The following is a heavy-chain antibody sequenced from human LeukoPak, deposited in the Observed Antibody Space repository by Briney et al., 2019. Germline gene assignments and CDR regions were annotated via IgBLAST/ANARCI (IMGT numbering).Heavy chain of an antibody. CDR1: GFTFSQAW. CDR3: TRVGPSTVVDY. Sequence: PRGSLRLSCAASGFTFSQAWMSWVCQAPGKGLEWVGRIRSKPQSYATAYDESLKGRFTISRDDSKNTAYLQMSSLKIEDTAVYYCTRVGPSTVVDYWGQGTQVTVSS. J-gene: IGHJ4*02. CDR2: IRSKPQSYAT. D-gene: IGHD1-26*01. V-gene: IGHV3-73*01.